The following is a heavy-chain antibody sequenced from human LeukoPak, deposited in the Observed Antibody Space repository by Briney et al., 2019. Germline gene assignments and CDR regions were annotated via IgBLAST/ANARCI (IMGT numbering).Heavy chain of an antibody. CDR1: GGTFSSYA. V-gene: IGHV1-69*04. Sequence: SVKVSCKASGGTFSSYAISWVRQAPGQGLEWMGRIIPILGIANYAQKFQGRVTITADKSTSTAYMELSSLRSEDTAVYYCARDGHGFWSGYQGYYYYMDVWSKGTTVTVSS. J-gene: IGHJ6*03. CDR2: IIPILGIA. CDR3: ARDGHGFWSGYQGYYYYMDV. D-gene: IGHD3-3*01.